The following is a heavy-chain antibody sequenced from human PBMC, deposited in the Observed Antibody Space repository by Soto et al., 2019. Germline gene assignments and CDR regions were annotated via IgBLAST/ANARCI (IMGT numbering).Heavy chain of an antibody. CDR2: IYSGGNT. V-gene: IGHV3-66*01. CDR3: ARVLYYYWGVYFFVFDI. Sequence: GGSLRLSCAASGITFNNYALNWVRQAPGKGLEWVSIIYSGGNTYYADSVKVRFTISRDNSKNTLYLQMNSLRAEDTAVYYCARVLYYYWGVYFFVFDIWAQGKMVTVSS. D-gene: IGHD3-16*01. CDR1: GITFNNYA. J-gene: IGHJ3*02.